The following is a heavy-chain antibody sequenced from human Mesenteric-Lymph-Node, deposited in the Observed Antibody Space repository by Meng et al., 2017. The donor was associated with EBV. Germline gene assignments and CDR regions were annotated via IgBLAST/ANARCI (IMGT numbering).Heavy chain of an antibody. CDR2: ISAYNGNI. J-gene: IGHJ5*02. V-gene: IGHV1-18*01. CDR3: ATDTGRVINNLFDP. CDR1: GYSFSSYG. D-gene: IGHD3-22*01. Sequence: QVQLVQSGAGVKKPGASVKVSCKASGYSFSSYGISWVRQAPGQGLEWMGWISAYNGNINYAQKFQGRVTMTTDTSTSTAYMELRSLRSDDTAVYYCATDTGRVINNLFDPWGQGTLVTVSS.